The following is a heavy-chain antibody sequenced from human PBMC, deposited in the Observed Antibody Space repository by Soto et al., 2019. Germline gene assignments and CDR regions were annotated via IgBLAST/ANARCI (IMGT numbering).Heavy chain of an antibody. CDR1: GGSISSGGYS. Sequence: TLSLTCAVSGGSISSGGYSWSLIRQPPGKGLEWIGYIYHSGSTYYNPSLKSRVTISVDRSKNQFSLKLSSVTAADTAVYHSAAGGGLPRYDWGQGTLVTVTS. J-gene: IGHJ4*02. D-gene: IGHD5-12*01. V-gene: IGHV4-30-2*01. CDR2: IYHSGST. CDR3: AAGGGLPRYD.